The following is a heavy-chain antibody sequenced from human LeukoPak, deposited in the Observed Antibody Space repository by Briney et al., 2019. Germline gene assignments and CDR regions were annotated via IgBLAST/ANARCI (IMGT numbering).Heavy chain of an antibody. CDR1: GYTFTDYY. J-gene: IGHJ4*02. D-gene: IGHD5-12*01. CDR3: ATGGGGYGVYN. Sequence: ASVKVSCKVSGYTFTDYYMHWVQQAPGKGLEWMGLVDPEDGETIYAEKFQGRVTITADTSTDTAYMELSSLRSEDTAVYYCATGGGGYGVYNWGQGTLVTVSS. V-gene: IGHV1-69-2*01. CDR2: VDPEDGET.